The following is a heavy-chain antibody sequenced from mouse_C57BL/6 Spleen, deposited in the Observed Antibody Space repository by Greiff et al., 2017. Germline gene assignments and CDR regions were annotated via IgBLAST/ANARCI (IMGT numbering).Heavy chain of an antibody. D-gene: IGHD1-1*01. CDR3: ARIYGSSYDYAMDY. V-gene: IGHV5-9*01. CDR2: ISGGGGNT. J-gene: IGHJ4*01. Sequence: EVKVVESGGGLVKPGGSLKLSCAASGFTFSSYTMSWVRQTPEKRLDWVATISGGGGNTYYPDSVKGRFTISRDNAKNTLYLQMSSLRSENTALYYCARIYGSSYDYAMDYWGQGTSVTVSS. CDR1: GFTFSSYT.